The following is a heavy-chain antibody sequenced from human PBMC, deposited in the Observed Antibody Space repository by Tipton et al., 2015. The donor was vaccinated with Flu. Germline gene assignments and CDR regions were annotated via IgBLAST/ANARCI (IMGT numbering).Heavy chain of an antibody. CDR2: IYYSGST. V-gene: IGHV4-59*01. Sequence: TLSLTCTVSGGSISSYYWSWIRQPPGKGLEWIGYIYYSGSTNYNPSLKSRVTISVDTSKNQFSLKLSSVTAADTAVYYCARDGITGTFGAFDIWGQGTMVTVSS. CDR1: GGSISSYY. CDR3: ARDGITGTFGAFDI. D-gene: IGHD1-20*01. J-gene: IGHJ3*02.